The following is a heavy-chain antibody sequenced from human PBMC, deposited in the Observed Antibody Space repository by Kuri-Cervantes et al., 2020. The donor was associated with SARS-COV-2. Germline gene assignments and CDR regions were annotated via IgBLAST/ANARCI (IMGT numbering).Heavy chain of an antibody. J-gene: IGHJ6*02. V-gene: IGHV1-2*04. CDR1: GYTFTSSG. D-gene: IGHD3-10*01. CDR2: ISPNSGGT. Sequence: ASVKVSCKASGYTFTSSGISWVRQAPGQGLEWMGWISPNSGGTNYAQRFQGWVTMTRDTSISTAYMELGRLRSDDTAVYYCARGMVRGVIQYYYYGMDVWGQGTTVTVSS. CDR3: ARGMVRGVIQYYYYGMDV.